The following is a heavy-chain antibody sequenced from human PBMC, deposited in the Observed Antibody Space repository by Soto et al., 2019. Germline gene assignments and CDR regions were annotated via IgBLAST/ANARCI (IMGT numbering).Heavy chain of an antibody. D-gene: IGHD3-22*01. CDR1: GFTFSSYG. CDR2: IWCDGSNK. V-gene: IGHV3-33*01. Sequence: QVQLVESGGGVVQPGRSLRLSCAASGFTFSSYGMHWVRQAPGKGLEWVAVIWCDGSNKYYADSVKGRFTISRDNSKNTLYLQMNSLRAEDTAVYYCARDYYDSSGYIRSALDYWGQGTLVTVSS. J-gene: IGHJ4*02. CDR3: ARDYYDSSGYIRSALDY.